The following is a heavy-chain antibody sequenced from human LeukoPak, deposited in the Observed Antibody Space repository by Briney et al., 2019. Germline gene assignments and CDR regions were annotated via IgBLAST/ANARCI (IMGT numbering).Heavy chain of an antibody. CDR2: IRYDGSNK. Sequence: QPGGSLRLSCAASGFTFSSYGMHWVRQAPGKGLEWVAFIRYDGSNKYYADSVKGRFTISRDNSKNTLYLQMNSLRAEDTAVYYCAKDRIQGATYYYYYYMDVWGKGTTVTISS. V-gene: IGHV3-30*02. D-gene: IGHD1-26*01. CDR1: GFTFSSYG. CDR3: AKDRIQGATYYYYYYMDV. J-gene: IGHJ6*03.